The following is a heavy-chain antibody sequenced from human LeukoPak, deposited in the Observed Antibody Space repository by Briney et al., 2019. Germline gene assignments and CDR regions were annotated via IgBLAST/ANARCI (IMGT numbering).Heavy chain of an antibody. V-gene: IGHV4-61*02. D-gene: IGHD5-24*01. Sequence: SQTLSLTCTVSGGSISSGSYYWSWIRQPAGKGLEWIGRIYTSGSTNYNPSLKSRVTISVDTSKNQFSLKLSSVTAADTAVYYCARVRDGYSLFDYWGQGTLVTVSS. CDR3: ARVRDGYSLFDY. J-gene: IGHJ4*02. CDR1: GGSISSGSYY. CDR2: IYTSGST.